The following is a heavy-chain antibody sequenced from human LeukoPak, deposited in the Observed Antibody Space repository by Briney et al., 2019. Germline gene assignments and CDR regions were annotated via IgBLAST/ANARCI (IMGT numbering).Heavy chain of an antibody. D-gene: IGHD1-14*01. CDR3: ARNRDYYYYYMDV. CDR2: IYYSGST. J-gene: IGHJ6*03. CDR1: GGSISSYY. V-gene: IGHV4-59*01. Sequence: SETLSLTCTVSGGSISSYYWSWIRQPPGKGLEWIGYIYYSGSTNYNPSLKSRVTISVDTSKNQFSLKLSSVTAADTAVYYCARNRDYYYYYMDVWGRGTTVTVSS.